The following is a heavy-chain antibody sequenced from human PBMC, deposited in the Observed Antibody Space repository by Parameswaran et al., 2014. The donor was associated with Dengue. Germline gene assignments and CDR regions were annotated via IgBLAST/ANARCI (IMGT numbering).Heavy chain of an antibody. CDR3: ARVFRSLGDFRIVVIPPAVFDY. D-gene: IGHD2-2*01. Sequence: WVRQAPGQGLEWMGWINPKSGDTRNAQKFQGRVTMTRDTSTNTVYMGLSNLKSDDTAVYYCARVFRSLGDFRIVVIPPAVFDYWGQGAWSPSPQ. CDR2: INPKSGDT. J-gene: IGHJ4*02. V-gene: IGHV1-2*02.